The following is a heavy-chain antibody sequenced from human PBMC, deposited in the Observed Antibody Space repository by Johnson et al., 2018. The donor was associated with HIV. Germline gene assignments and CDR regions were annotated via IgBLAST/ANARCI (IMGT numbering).Heavy chain of an antibody. CDR2: ITSSGSTI. J-gene: IGHJ3*02. Sequence: VQLVESGGGVVQPGGSLRLSCVASGFTFSSYAMSWVRQAPGKGLEWVSYITSSGSTIYYADSVKGRFTISRDNAKNSLYLQMNSLRAEDTAVYYCASDYSDSGGYSLRAFDIWSQGTMVTVSS. CDR1: GFTFSSYA. V-gene: IGHV3-48*04. D-gene: IGHD3-22*01. CDR3: ASDYSDSGGYSLRAFDI.